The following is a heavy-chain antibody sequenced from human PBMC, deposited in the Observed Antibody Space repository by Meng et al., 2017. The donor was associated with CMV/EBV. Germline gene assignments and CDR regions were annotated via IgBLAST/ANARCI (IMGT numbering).Heavy chain of an antibody. CDR2: ISAYNGNT. CDR1: GYTFTSYA. CDR3: ARGQLWAHNWFDP. Sequence: ASVKVSCKASGYTFTSYAMNWVRRAPGQGLEWMGWISAYNGNTNYAQKLQGRVTMTTDTSTSTAYMELRSLRSDDTAVYYCARGQLWAHNWFDPWGQGTLVTVSS. J-gene: IGHJ5*02. D-gene: IGHD5-18*01. V-gene: IGHV1-18*01.